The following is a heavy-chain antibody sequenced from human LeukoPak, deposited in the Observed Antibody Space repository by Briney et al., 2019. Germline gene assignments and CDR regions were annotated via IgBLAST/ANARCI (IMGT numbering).Heavy chain of an antibody. Sequence: GGSLRLSCAASGFTFSSYSMNWVRQAPGKGLEWVSSISSSSYIYYADSVKGRFTISRDNAKNSLYLQMNSLRAEDTAVYYCARSSGWYLGYFDYWGQGTLVTVSS. V-gene: IGHV3-21*01. CDR2: ISSSSYI. CDR3: ARSSGWYLGYFDY. J-gene: IGHJ4*02. D-gene: IGHD6-19*01. CDR1: GFTFSSYS.